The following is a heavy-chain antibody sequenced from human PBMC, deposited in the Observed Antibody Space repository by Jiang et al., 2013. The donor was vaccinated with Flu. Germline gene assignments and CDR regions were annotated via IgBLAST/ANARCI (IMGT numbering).Heavy chain of an antibody. CDR1: GGSINNQY. CDR3: ARDKHDGFDI. J-gene: IGHJ3*02. Sequence: RLLKPSETLSLTCTVSGGSINNQYWSWIRQPPGKGLEWIGYTYYSGSTNYNPSLKSRVTISVDTSKNQFSLKLRSVTAADTAVYYCARDKHDGFDIWGQGTMVTVSS. V-gene: IGHV4-59*11. CDR2: TYYSGST.